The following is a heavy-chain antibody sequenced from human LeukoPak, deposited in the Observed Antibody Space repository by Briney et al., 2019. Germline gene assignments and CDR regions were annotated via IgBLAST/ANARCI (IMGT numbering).Heavy chain of an antibody. CDR1: GYTFTSYG. CDR3: ARVIVATGTNYFDY. Sequence: ASVKVSCKASGYTFTSYGINWVRQAPGQGLEWMGWISPYNGNTNYAQKLQGRVTMTTDTSTSTAYMELRSLRSDDTAVYYCARVIVATGTNYFDYWGQGTLVTVSS. V-gene: IGHV1-18*01. J-gene: IGHJ4*02. D-gene: IGHD6-13*01. CDR2: ISPYNGNT.